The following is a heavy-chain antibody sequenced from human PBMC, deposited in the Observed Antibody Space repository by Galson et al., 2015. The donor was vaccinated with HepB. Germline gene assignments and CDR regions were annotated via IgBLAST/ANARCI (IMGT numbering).Heavy chain of an antibody. CDR2: IYPGDSDT. J-gene: IGHJ6*02. CDR1: GYSFTSYW. V-gene: IGHV5-51*03. CDR3: ARRHLAAAGTYYYYGMDV. Sequence: QSGAEVKKPGESLKISCKGSGYSFTSYWIGWVRQMPGKGLEWMGIIYPGDSDTRYSPSFQGQVTISADKSISTAYLQWSSLKASDTAMYYCARRHLAAAGTYYYYGMDVWGQGTTVTVSS. D-gene: IGHD6-13*01.